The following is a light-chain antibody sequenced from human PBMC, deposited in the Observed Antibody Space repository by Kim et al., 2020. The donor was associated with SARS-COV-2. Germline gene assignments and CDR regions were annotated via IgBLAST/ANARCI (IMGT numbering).Light chain of an antibody. CDR1: KLDNKY. Sequence: SYELTQPPSVSVSPGQTASITCSGDKLDNKYACWYQQKPGQSPVLVISQDDKRPSGIPERFSGSNSGNTATLTISGTQAMDEADYYCQTWDNSNVVFGGGTQLTVL. CDR2: QDD. V-gene: IGLV3-1*01. CDR3: QTWDNSNVV. J-gene: IGLJ2*01.